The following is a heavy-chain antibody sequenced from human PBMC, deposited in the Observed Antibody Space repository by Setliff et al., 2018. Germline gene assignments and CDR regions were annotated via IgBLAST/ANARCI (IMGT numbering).Heavy chain of an antibody. V-gene: IGHV3-21*01. Sequence: GGSLRLSCAASGFSFSDAWLSWVRQAPGKGLEWVSSISYNSVYIYYADSVKGRFTISRDNSKNTLYLQMNSLRPEDTAVYYCARTCSGSGCYAGLESWGQGTPVTVSS. J-gene: IGHJ4*02. CDR3: ARTCSGSGCYAGLES. D-gene: IGHD2-15*01. CDR1: GFSFSDAW. CDR2: ISYNSVYI.